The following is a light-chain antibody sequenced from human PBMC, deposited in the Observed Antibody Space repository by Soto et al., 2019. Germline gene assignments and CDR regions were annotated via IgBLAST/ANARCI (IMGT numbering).Light chain of an antibody. CDR1: QSISTS. CDR2: KAS. Sequence: DIQMTQSPSTLSASVGDRVTIPCRASQSISTSLAWYQQNPGKAPKVLIYKASSLESGVPSRFSGSGSGTEFTLTISSLQPDDFATYYCQHCDSYWTFGQGTKVEIK. CDR3: QHCDSYWT. J-gene: IGKJ1*01. V-gene: IGKV1-5*03.